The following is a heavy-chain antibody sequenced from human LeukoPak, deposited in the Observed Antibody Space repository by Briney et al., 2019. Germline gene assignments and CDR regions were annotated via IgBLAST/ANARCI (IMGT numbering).Heavy chain of an antibody. CDR3: ARQGSGGGNWFDP. V-gene: IGHV5-51*01. CDR1: GYRFTDYW. J-gene: IGHJ5*02. CDR2: IYPGDSDT. D-gene: IGHD6-19*01. Sequence: GESLKISCKGSGYRFTDYWIGWVRQLPGKGLEWMGIIYPGDSDTRYSPSFQGQVTISADKSISTAYLQWSSLKASDTAMYYCARQGSGGGNWFDPWGQGTLVTVSS.